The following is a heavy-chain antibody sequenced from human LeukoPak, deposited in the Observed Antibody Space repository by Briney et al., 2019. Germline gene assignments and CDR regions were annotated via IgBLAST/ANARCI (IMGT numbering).Heavy chain of an antibody. D-gene: IGHD5-12*01. J-gene: IGHJ4*02. CDR3: AKSFSSGYDMCDY. CDR1: GFTFSSYA. Sequence: GGSLRLSCAASGFTFSSYAMSWVRQAPGKGLEWVSTISGSGGSTYYADSVKGRFTISRDNSKNTLYLQMNSLRAEDTAVYYCAKSFSSGYDMCDYWGRGTLVTVSS. CDR2: ISGSGGST. V-gene: IGHV3-23*01.